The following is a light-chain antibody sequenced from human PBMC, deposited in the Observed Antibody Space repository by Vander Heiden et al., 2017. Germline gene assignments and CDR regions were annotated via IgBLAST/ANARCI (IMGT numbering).Light chain of an antibody. CDR2: DAS. CDR1: PDISNY. CDR3: QRYDSLPIT. V-gene: IGKV1-33*01. J-gene: IGKJ5*01. Sequence: DIQMTQSPSSLSPSVGGRVTITCQASPDISNYLTWYQQKPGKAPKLLIYDASNLETRAPSRFSGSASGTDFTFTISSLQPEDIGTYCCQRYDSLPITFGQGTRLEIK.